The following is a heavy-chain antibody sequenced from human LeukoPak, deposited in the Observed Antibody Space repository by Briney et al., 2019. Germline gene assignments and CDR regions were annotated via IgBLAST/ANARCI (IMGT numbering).Heavy chain of an antibody. CDR2: IYHSGST. D-gene: IGHD3-22*01. V-gene: IGHV4-30-4*01. CDR3: ARGPDSSGYYYFDY. Sequence: SGTLSLTCTVSGGSVSSGDYYWSWIRQPPGKGLEWIGYIYHSGSTHFNPSLKSRVTISVDTSKNQFSLKLSSVTAADTAVYFCARGPDSSGYYYFDYWGQGTLVTVSS. J-gene: IGHJ4*02. CDR1: GGSVSSGDYY.